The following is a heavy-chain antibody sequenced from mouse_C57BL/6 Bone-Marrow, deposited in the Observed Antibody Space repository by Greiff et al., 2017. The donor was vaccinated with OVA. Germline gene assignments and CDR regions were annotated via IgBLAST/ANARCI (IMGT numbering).Heavy chain of an antibody. CDR1: GYSITSGYY. Sequence: EVQLVESGPGLVKPSQSLSLTCSVTGYSITSGYYWNWIRQFPGNKLEWMGYISYDGSNNYNPSLKNRISITRDTSKNQFFLKLNSVTTEDTATYYCARGFITTVVERAYWGQGTLVTVSA. CDR3: ARGFITTVVERAY. V-gene: IGHV3-6*01. CDR2: ISYDGSN. J-gene: IGHJ3*01. D-gene: IGHD1-1*01.